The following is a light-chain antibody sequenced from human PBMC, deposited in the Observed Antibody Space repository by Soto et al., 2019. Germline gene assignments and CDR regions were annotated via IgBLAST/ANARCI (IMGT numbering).Light chain of an antibody. CDR1: QSVSNSH. Sequence: EIVLTQSPATLSLSPGEIATLSCRASQSVSNSHLAWYQQKRGQTPRLLIYAASSRPTGISDRFSGSGYGKDVTLTISRLEPEDFAVYYCQQYDRSPLFGGGTKVE. J-gene: IGKJ4*01. CDR3: QQYDRSPL. CDR2: AAS. V-gene: IGKV3-20*01.